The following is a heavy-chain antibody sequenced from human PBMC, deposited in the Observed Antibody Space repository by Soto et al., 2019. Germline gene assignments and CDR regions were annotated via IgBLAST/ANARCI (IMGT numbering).Heavy chain of an antibody. D-gene: IGHD4-17*01. J-gene: IGHJ3*02. CDR3: ARPPVVDGTTGPDDAFDI. CDR1: GFTFSSYW. Sequence: GGSLRLSCAASGFTFSSYWMHWARQAQGKGLVWVSRINSDGSSTSYADSVKGRFTISRDNAKNTLYLQMNSLRAEDTAVYYCARPPVVDGTTGPDDAFDIWGQGTMVTVSS. V-gene: IGHV3-74*01. CDR2: INSDGSST.